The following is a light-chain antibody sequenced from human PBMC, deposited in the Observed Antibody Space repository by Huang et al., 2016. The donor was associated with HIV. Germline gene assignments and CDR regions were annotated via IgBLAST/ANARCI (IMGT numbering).Light chain of an antibody. V-gene: IGKV3-11*01. Sequence: EIVLTQSPATLSLSPGERATLSCRASQSVSSYLAWYQQKHGQAPRLLLYDASNRATGIPDRFSGSGSGTDFTLTISSLEPEDFAVYYCQQRSNWPPGLTFGGGTKVEIK. J-gene: IGKJ4*01. CDR1: QSVSSY. CDR3: QQRSNWPPGLT. CDR2: DAS.